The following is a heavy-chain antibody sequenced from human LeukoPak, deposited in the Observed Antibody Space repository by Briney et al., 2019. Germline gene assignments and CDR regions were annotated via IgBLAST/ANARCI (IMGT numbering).Heavy chain of an antibody. J-gene: IGHJ4*02. CDR3: ARKFLTGRLIDY. V-gene: IGHV3-30*03. D-gene: IGHD7-27*01. CDR2: ISYDGSNE. CDR1: GFTFSNYG. Sequence: GRSLRLSCAASGFTFSNYGMHWVRQAPGKGLEWVAVISYDGSNEYYADSVKGRFTISRDTSKNTLYLQMNSPRAEDTALYYCARKFLTGRLIDYWGQGTLVTVSS.